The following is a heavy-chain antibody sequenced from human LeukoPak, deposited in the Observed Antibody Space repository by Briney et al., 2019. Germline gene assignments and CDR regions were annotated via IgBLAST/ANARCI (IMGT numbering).Heavy chain of an antibody. Sequence: PSGTLSLTCTVSGGSISRTGYYWGWIRQPPGKGLEWIGTIYYSGTTYYNPSLKSRVTISVDTSKNHFSLKLTSVTAADTAVYYCARDRLYSASDPGTDYWGQGTLVTVSS. CDR1: GGSISRTGYY. V-gene: IGHV4-39*07. D-gene: IGHD5-12*01. J-gene: IGHJ4*02. CDR3: ARDRLYSASDPGTDY. CDR2: IYYSGTT.